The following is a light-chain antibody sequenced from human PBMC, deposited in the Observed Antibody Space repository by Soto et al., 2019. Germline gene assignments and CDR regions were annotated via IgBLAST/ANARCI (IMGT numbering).Light chain of an antibody. J-gene: IGLJ2*01. CDR1: SSNIGTNH. V-gene: IGLV1-47*01. CDR3: SARDDILSGVV. CDR2: RSD. Sequence: QSVLTQPPSASGTPGQRVTISCSGSSSNIGTNHVYWYQQFPGMAPKLLMYRSDQRPTGVPDRFSGSKSGTSASLAISGLRSEAEADYYCSARDDILSGVVFGGGTKLTVL.